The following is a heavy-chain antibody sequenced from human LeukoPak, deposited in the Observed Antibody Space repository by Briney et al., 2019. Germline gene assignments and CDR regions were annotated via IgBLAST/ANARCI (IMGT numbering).Heavy chain of an antibody. D-gene: IGHD6-13*01. CDR3: ARPGKQLGPRFDF. Sequence: GESLRISCKGSGYSFTSYWISWVRQMPGKGLEWMGRIDPSDSYTNYSPSFQGHVTISADKSISTAYLQLSSLKAADTAMYYCARPGKQLGPRFDFWGQGTLVTVSS. V-gene: IGHV5-10-1*01. CDR2: IDPSDSYT. J-gene: IGHJ4*02. CDR1: GYSFTSYW.